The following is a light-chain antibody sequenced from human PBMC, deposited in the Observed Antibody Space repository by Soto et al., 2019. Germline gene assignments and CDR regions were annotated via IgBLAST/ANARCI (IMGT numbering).Light chain of an antibody. CDR2: RNN. CDR1: SSSIESNY. J-gene: IGLJ2*01. V-gene: IGLV1-47*01. Sequence: QSVLTQPPSASGTPGQRVTISCSGTSSSIESNYVYWYQQLPGTAPRLLIYRNNQRPSGVPDRFSGSKSCTSASLAISALRSEDEGDYSCTVWDDSLRGRLFGGGTKVTVL. CDR3: TVWDDSLRGRL.